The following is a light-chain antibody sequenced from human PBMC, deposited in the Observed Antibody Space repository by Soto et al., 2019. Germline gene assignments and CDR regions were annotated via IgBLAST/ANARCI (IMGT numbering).Light chain of an antibody. CDR3: QQTYTTPVT. J-gene: IGKJ1*01. V-gene: IGKV1-39*01. CDR2: TAS. CDR1: QNINIY. Sequence: DIQMTQSPSSLSASVGDSVTITCRASQNINIYLSWSQQKPGKAPKLLIYTASNLQSGVPSRFSGSGSWTDFTLTISSVQPEDFATCYCQQTYTTPVTFGQGTKVEVK.